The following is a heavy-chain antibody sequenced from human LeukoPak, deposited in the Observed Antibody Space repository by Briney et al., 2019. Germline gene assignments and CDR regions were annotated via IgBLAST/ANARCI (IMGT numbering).Heavy chain of an antibody. D-gene: IGHD3-3*01. CDR3: ARAGRNDFCCQN. J-gene: IGHJ4*02. CDR1: GGSITRGGYY. Sequence: SHTLSLTGTVSGGSITRGGYYWSWIRQHPGKGPELFGYIFYSGSTYYTPSLNSRVTISVDTSKNQFSLKLSSVTDADTAVYYCARAGRNDFCCQNWGQGTLVTVPS. CDR2: IFYSGST. V-gene: IGHV4-31*03.